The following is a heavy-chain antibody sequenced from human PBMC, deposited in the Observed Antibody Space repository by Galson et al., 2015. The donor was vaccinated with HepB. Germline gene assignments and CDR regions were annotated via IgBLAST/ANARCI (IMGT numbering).Heavy chain of an antibody. Sequence: SLRLSCAASGFTVSSNYMSWVRQAPGKGLEWVSVIYSGGSTYYADSVKGRFTISRDNSKNTLFLQMNSLRAEDTAMYYCARDDDGSGYQRTFDLWGQGTMVTVSS. CDR1: GFTVSSNY. J-gene: IGHJ3*01. CDR3: ARDDDGSGYQRTFDL. CDR2: IYSGGST. D-gene: IGHD3-22*01. V-gene: IGHV3-53*01.